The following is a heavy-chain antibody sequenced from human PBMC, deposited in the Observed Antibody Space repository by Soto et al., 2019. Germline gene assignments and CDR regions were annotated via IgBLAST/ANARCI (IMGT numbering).Heavy chain of an antibody. CDR2: IYWDDDE. V-gene: IGHV2-5*02. D-gene: IGHD4-17*01. CDR1: GFSLTSHHMG. CDR3: AHAGDYDLLSFDH. J-gene: IGHJ4*02. Sequence: QNTLRESGPALVRPAQTLTLTCTFSGFSLTSHHMGVAWIRQPPGKAMEWLALIYWDDDERFNPSLKDRLAISKDTSKNQVVLTMTNMGPLDTATYFCAHAGDYDLLSFDHWGPGTLVTVSS.